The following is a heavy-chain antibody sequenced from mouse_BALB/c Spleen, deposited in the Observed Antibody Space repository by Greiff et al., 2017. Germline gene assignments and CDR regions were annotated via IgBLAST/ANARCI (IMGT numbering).Heavy chain of an antibody. V-gene: IGHV6-6*02. CDR1: GSTFSHSC. J-gene: IGHJ1*01. CDR3: TSLLLRSGWYFDV. D-gene: IGHD1-1*01. CDR2: IRLKSNNYAT. Sequence: QSGGVFVQPGGSLKLSCVASGSTFSHSCVNWVRQSPEKGLEWVAEIRLKSNNYATHNAGSVKGRFTISRDDSKSSVYLQMNNLRAEDTGIYDCTSLLLRSGWYFDVWGAGTTVTVSS.